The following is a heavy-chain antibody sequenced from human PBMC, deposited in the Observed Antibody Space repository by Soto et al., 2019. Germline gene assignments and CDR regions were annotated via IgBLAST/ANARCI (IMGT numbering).Heavy chain of an antibody. Sequence: SETLSLTCTVSGGSISSYYWSWIRQPPGKGLEWIGYIYYSGSTNYNPSLKSRVTISVDTSKNQFSLKLSSVTAADTAVYYCARHFPTEAATMDSWGQGTLVTVSS. CDR3: ARHFPTEAATMDS. D-gene: IGHD5-12*01. CDR1: GGSISSYY. V-gene: IGHV4-59*08. J-gene: IGHJ4*02. CDR2: IYYSGST.